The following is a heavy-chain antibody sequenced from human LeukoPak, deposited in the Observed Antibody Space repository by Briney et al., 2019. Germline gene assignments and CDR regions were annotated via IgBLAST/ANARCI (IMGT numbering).Heavy chain of an antibody. CDR1: GFTFSSYE. V-gene: IGHV3-48*03. CDR2: ISSSGSTI. D-gene: IGHD3-10*01. Sequence: PGGSLRLSCAASGFTFSSYEMNWVRQAPGKGLEWVSYISSSGSTIYYADSVEGRFTISRDNAKNSLYLQMNSLRAEDTAVYYCARDRLLLWFGELSNYYYYGMDVWGKGTTVTVSS. CDR3: ARDRLLLWFGELSNYYYYGMDV. J-gene: IGHJ6*04.